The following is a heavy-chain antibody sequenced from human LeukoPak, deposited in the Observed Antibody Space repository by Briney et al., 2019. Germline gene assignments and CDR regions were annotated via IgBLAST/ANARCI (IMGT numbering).Heavy chain of an antibody. J-gene: IGHJ4*02. D-gene: IGHD1-14*01. CDR3: ARDHRVRYFDY. CDR2: ISSSSSYI. CDR1: GFTFSSYS. Sequence: RGSLRLSCAASGFTFSSYSMNWVRQAPGKGLEWVSSISSSSSYIYYADSVKGRFTISRDNAKNSLYLQMNSLRAEDTAVYYCARDHRVRYFDYWGQGTLVTVSS. V-gene: IGHV3-21*01.